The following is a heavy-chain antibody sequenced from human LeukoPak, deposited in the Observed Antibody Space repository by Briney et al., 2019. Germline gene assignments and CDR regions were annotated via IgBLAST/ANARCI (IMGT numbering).Heavy chain of an antibody. V-gene: IGHV7-4-1*02. CDR3: ARDPSRGTA. CDR2: INTNTANP. J-gene: IGHJ5*02. Sequence: GASVKVSCEASGYTFTNYAMNWVRQAPGQGLEWMGWINTNTANPTYAQGFTGRFVFSLDTSVSTAYLQISSLKAEDTAVYYCARDPSRGTAWGQGTLVTVSS. D-gene: IGHD2-15*01. CDR1: GYTFTNYA.